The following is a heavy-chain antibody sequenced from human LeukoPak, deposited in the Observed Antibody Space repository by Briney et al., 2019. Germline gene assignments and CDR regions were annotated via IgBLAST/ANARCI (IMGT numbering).Heavy chain of an antibody. Sequence: GASVKVSCKASGYAFTHYYIHWVRQAHGQGLGWMGMIYPSGGGTNYAQNLQGRVTMTRDTSTSTVYMELNSLRSEDTAVYYCARTYSNYDWFDPWGQGTLVTVSS. J-gene: IGHJ5*02. CDR3: ARTYSNYDWFDP. D-gene: IGHD4-11*01. CDR2: IYPSGGGT. CDR1: GYAFTHYY. V-gene: IGHV1-46*01.